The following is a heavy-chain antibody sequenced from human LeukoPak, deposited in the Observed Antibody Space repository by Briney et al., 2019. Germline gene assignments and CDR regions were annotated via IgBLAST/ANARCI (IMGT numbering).Heavy chain of an antibody. CDR3: ARVVGAFVVVPAAIDY. V-gene: IGHV1-18*01. Sequence: ASVKVSCKASGYTFTSYGISWVRQAPGQGLEWMGWISAYNGNTNCAQKLQGRVTMTTDTSTSTAYMELRSLRSDDTAVYYCARVVGAFVVVPAAIDYWGQGTLVTVSS. D-gene: IGHD2-2*01. J-gene: IGHJ4*02. CDR1: GYTFTSYG. CDR2: ISAYNGNT.